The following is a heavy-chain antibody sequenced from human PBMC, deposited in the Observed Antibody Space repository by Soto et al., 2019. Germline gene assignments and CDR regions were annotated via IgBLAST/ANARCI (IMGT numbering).Heavy chain of an antibody. Sequence: GGSLRLSCAASGFTFSSYWMHWVRQAPGKGLVWVSRINSGGSSTSYADSVKGRFTISRDNAKNTLYLQMNSLRAEDTAVYYCARVSGSPYYYYYGMDVWGQGTTVTVSS. D-gene: IGHD1-26*01. J-gene: IGHJ6*02. CDR2: INSGGSST. CDR1: GFTFSSYW. CDR3: ARVSGSPYYYYYGMDV. V-gene: IGHV3-74*01.